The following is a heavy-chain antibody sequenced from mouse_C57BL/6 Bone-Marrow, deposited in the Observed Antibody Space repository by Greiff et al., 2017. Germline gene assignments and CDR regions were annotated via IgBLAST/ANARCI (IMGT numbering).Heavy chain of an antibody. V-gene: IGHV1-55*01. CDR1: GYTFTSYW. Sequence: QVQLQQPGAELVKPGASVKMSCKASGYTFTSYWITWVKQRPGQGLEWIGDIYPGSGSTNYNEKFKSKATLTVDTSSRTAYMQLSSLTSEDSAVYYGARFYYGSSYGFAYWGQGTLVTVSA. D-gene: IGHD1-1*01. J-gene: IGHJ3*01. CDR3: ARFYYGSSYGFAY. CDR2: IYPGSGST.